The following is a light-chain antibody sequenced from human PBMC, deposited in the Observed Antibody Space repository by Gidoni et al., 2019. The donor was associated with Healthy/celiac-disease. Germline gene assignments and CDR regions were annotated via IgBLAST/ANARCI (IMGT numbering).Light chain of an antibody. J-gene: IGKJ4*01. Sequence: QKPGKAPKLLIYAASTSLSGVPSSFSGSGFGTEFTLTISSLQPEDFATYYCQQLKTYPLTFGGGTKVEIK. CDR2: AAS. V-gene: IGKV1-9*01. CDR3: QQLKTYPLT.